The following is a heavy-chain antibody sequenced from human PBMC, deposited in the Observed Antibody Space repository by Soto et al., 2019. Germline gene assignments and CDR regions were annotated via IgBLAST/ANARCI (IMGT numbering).Heavy chain of an antibody. Sequence: GESLKISCKVSTYDFANYWIAWVRQMPGKGLEWMGVIYPADSDTRYSPSFQGQVTISADKSISTAYLQWNSLKASDTAMYYCARPYSSGYFRVDYWGQGTLVTVSS. J-gene: IGHJ4*02. CDR3: ARPYSSGYFRVDY. V-gene: IGHV5-51*01. CDR2: IYPADSDT. CDR1: TYDFANYW. D-gene: IGHD3-22*01.